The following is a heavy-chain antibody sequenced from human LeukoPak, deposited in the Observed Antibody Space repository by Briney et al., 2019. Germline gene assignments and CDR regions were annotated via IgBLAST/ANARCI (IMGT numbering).Heavy chain of an antibody. CDR3: ARAPTVLVGYCSSSSCQADY. D-gene: IGHD2-2*01. V-gene: IGHV3-11*04. CDR1: GFTFSDYY. CDR2: ISSSGSII. J-gene: IGHJ4*02. Sequence: GGSLRLSCAASGFTFSDYYMSWIRQAPGKGLEWVSYISSSGSIIYYADSVKGRFTISRDNAKNSMYLQMNSLRAEDTAVYYCARAPTVLVGYCSSSSCQADYWGQGTLVTVSS.